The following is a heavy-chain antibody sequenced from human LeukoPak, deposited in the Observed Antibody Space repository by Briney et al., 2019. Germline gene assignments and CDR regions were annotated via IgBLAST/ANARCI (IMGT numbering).Heavy chain of an antibody. V-gene: IGHV1-2*02. CDR3: ARGRMIVGADGDWFDP. J-gene: IGHJ5*02. CDR1: GYTFTGYY. Sequence: ASVKVSCKASGYTFTGYYMHWVRQAPGQGLEWMGWINPNSGGTNYAQKFQGRVTMTRDTSISTAYMELSRLRSDDTAVYYCARGRMIVGADGDWFDPWGQGTLVTVSS. D-gene: IGHD1-26*01. CDR2: INPNSGGT.